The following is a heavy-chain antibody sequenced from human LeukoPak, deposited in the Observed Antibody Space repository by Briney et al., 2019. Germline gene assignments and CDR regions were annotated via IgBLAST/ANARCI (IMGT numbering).Heavy chain of an antibody. Sequence: GGSLRLSCAASGFTFSSYAMHWARQAPGKGLEWVAVISYDGSNKYYADSVKGRFTISRDNSKNTLYLQMNSLRAEDTAVYYCARARSGYDDDYAFDIWGQGTMVTVSS. CDR2: ISYDGSNK. J-gene: IGHJ3*02. CDR3: ARARSGYDDDYAFDI. CDR1: GFTFSSYA. V-gene: IGHV3-30-3*01. D-gene: IGHD5-12*01.